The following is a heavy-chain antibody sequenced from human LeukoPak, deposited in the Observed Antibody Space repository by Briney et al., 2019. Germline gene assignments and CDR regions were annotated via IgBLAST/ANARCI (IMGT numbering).Heavy chain of an antibody. CDR1: GYTFTSYG. CDR2: ISAYNGNT. CDR3: ARGFLWFGELHNWFDP. D-gene: IGHD3-10*01. Sequence: ASVKVSCKASGYTFTSYGISWVRQAPGQGLEWMGWISAYNGNTNYAQKLQGRVTMTTDTPTSTAYMELRSLRSDDTAVYYCARGFLWFGELHNWFDPWGQGTLVTVSS. V-gene: IGHV1-18*01. J-gene: IGHJ5*02.